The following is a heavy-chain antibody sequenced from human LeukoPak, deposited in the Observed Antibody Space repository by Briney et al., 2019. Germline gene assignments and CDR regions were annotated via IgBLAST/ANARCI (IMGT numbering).Heavy chain of an antibody. Sequence: GGSLRLSCVDSGFTFSSYAMSWVRQAPGKGLEWVSGISGSGGSKYYADSVKGRFTVSRDNSKNTLYLQMNSMRAEDTAVYYCANGVSGSGWLAHDCWGQGTLVTVSS. CDR2: ISGSGGSK. CDR1: GFTFSSYA. D-gene: IGHD6-19*01. V-gene: IGHV3-23*01. CDR3: ANGVSGSGWLAHDC. J-gene: IGHJ4*02.